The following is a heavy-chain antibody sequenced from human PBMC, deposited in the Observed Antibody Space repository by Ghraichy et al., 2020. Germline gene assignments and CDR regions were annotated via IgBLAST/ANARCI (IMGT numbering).Heavy chain of an antibody. D-gene: IGHD1-26*01. CDR3: ARDSRHNSGEILPPLEIYVQH. CDR2: ISATGGTT. Sequence: GESLNISCAASGFAFNNYAMTWVRQGPGKGLEWVSFISATGGTTDFADSVRGRFTISRDNSKNTLFLQMSNLSADDTAVYYGARDSRHNSGEILPPLEIYVQHWGKGTRVTVSS. J-gene: IGHJ1*01. V-gene: IGHV3-23*01. CDR1: GFAFNNYA.